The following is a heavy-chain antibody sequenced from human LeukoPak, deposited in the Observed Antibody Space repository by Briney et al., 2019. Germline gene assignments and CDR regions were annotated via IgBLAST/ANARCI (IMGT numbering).Heavy chain of an antibody. D-gene: IGHD3-16*02. CDR1: GYSISSGYY. J-gene: IGHJ5*02. V-gene: IGHV4-38-2*02. CDR3: ARNLPPSYDYVWGSYRLAGFDP. Sequence: SETLSLTCTVSGYSISSGYYWGWIRQPPGKGLEWIGSIYHSGSTYYNPSLKSRVTISVDTSKNQFSLKLSSVTAADTAVYYCARNLPPSYDYVWGSYRLAGFDPWGQGTLVTVSS. CDR2: IYHSGST.